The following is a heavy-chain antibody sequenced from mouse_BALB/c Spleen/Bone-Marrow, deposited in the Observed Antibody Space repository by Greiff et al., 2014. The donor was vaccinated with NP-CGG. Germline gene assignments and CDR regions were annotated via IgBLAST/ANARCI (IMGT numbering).Heavy chain of an antibody. D-gene: IGHD2-14*01. CDR3: ARGDYRSYYFDY. CDR2: INPGSGGT. CDR1: GYAFTNYL. V-gene: IGHV1-54*01. Sequence: VQLQQSGAELVRPGTSVKASCKASGYAFTNYLIEWVKQRPGQGLEWIGVINPGSGGTNYNEKFKGKATLTADKSSSTAYMQLSSLTSDDSAVYFCARGDYRSYYFDYWGQGTTLTVSS. J-gene: IGHJ2*01.